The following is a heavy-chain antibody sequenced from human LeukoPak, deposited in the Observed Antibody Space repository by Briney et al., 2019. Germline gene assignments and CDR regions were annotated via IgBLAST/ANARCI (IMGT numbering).Heavy chain of an antibody. V-gene: IGHV4-39*07. CDR3: AAAAVAVDY. Sequence: SETLSLTCTVSGASINSGTYYWGWVRQPPGKGLEWIGTFSYSGNIYYNPSLKSRVTISVDMSKNQFSLKLTSVTAADTAIYYCAAAAVAVDYWGQGTLVTVSS. J-gene: IGHJ4*02. D-gene: IGHD6-19*01. CDR2: FSYSGNI. CDR1: GASINSGTYY.